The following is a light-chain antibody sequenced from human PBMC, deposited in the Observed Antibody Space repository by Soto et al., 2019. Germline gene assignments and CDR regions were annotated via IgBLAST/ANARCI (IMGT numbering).Light chain of an antibody. V-gene: IGKV3-15*01. CDR3: QQYKNWPPWT. CDR2: GTS. Sequence: EIVMTQSPAALSVSPGEKATISCRASQSVSDNLAWYQQKPSQAPRLLIFGTSTRVTGILARFSGSGSGTEFTLTISSLQSEDFAVYYCQQYKNWPPWTFGQGTRWIS. J-gene: IGKJ1*01. CDR1: QSVSDN.